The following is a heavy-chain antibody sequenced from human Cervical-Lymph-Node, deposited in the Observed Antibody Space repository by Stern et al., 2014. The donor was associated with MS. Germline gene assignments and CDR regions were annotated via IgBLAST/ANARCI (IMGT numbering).Heavy chain of an antibody. Sequence: EVQLVQSGAEVKKPGESLKISCKGSGYSFTSYWIGWVRQMPGKGLEWMGIIYPGDSDTRYSPSFQGQVTISADKSISTAYLQWSSLKASDTAMYYCARLPKYSSGWQNWFDPWGQGTLVTVSS. CDR3: ARLPKYSSGWQNWFDP. D-gene: IGHD6-19*01. J-gene: IGHJ5*02. CDR2: IYPGDSDT. CDR1: GYSFTSYW. V-gene: IGHV5-51*03.